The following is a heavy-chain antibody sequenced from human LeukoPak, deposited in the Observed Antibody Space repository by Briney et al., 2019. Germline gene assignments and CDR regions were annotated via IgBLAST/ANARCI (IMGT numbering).Heavy chain of an antibody. D-gene: IGHD3-10*01. J-gene: IGHJ4*02. V-gene: IGHV3-23*01. CDR3: ATKGARGDLNN. CDR2: ISGSGGST. Sequence: QSGGSLRRYCAASGFTFSSYAMSWVRQAPGKGLEWVSAISGSGGSTYYADSVKGRFTISRDNSKNTLYLQMNSLRAEDTAVYYCATKGARGDLNNWGQGTLVTVSS. CDR1: GFTFSSYA.